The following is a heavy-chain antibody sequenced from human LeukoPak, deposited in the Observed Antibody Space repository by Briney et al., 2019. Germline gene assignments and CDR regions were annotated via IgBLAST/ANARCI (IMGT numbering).Heavy chain of an antibody. J-gene: IGHJ4*02. Sequence: GGSLRLSCEASGSTFNTCAMSWVRQAPGKGLEWVSAISESGSGTYYADSVKGRFTISRDNSKNTLYLQMNSLRVDDTALYYCAKGVFGVNRAFDYWSQGTLVTVSS. CDR2: ISESGSGT. D-gene: IGHD3-3*01. V-gene: IGHV3-23*01. CDR1: GSTFNTCA. CDR3: AKGVFGVNRAFDY.